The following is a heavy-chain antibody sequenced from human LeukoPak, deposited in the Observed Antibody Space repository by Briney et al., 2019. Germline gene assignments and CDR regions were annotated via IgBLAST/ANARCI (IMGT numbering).Heavy chain of an antibody. CDR2: ISSSGSTI. CDR3: ASLYAFRNWFDP. Sequence: GGSLRLSCAASGFTFSSYEMNWVRQAPGKGLEWVSYISSSGSTIYYADSVKGRFTISRDNAKNSLYLQMNSLRAEDTAVYYCASLYAFRNWFDPWGQGTLVTVSS. J-gene: IGHJ5*02. D-gene: IGHD2/OR15-2a*01. V-gene: IGHV3-48*03. CDR1: GFTFSSYE.